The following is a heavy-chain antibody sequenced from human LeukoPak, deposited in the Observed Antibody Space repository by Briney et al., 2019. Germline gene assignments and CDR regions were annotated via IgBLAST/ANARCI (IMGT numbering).Heavy chain of an antibody. J-gene: IGHJ4*02. D-gene: IGHD5-12*01. CDR1: GFTFDDYA. CDR3: AKGSTGSGYDSYSDY. Sequence: GGSLRLSCAASGFTFDDYAMHWVRQAPGKGLEWVSGISWNSGSIGYADSVKGRFTISRDNAKNSLYLQMNSLRAEDTALYYCAKGSTGSGYDSYSDYWGQGTLVTVSS. V-gene: IGHV3-9*01. CDR2: ISWNSGSI.